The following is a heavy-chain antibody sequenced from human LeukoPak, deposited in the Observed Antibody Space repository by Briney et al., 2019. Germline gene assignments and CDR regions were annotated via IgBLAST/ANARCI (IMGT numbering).Heavy chain of an antibody. CDR2: IRSKAYGGTT. J-gene: IGHJ4*02. Sequence: GGSLRLSCAASGFIFSSYAMHWVRRAPGKGLEWVGFIRSKAYGGTTEYAASVKDRFTISRDDSKSIAYLQMNSLKTEDTAVYFCTKTISVASTRVLFDYWGQGTLVTVSS. D-gene: IGHD6-19*01. CDR3: TKTISVASTRVLFDY. V-gene: IGHV3-49*04. CDR1: GFIFSSYA.